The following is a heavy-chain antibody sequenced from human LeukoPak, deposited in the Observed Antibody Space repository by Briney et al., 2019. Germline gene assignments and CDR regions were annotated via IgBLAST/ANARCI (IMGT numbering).Heavy chain of an antibody. J-gene: IGHJ5*02. CDR1: GGTFSSYA. Sequence: SVNVSCKASGGTFSSYAISWVGQAPGQGLEWMGGIIPIFGTANYAQKFQGRVTITADESTSTAYMELSSLRSEDTAVYYCARGGLPGIAAAGNNWFDPWGQGTLVTVSS. CDR2: IIPIFGTA. D-gene: IGHD6-13*01. CDR3: ARGGLPGIAAAGNNWFDP. V-gene: IGHV1-69*13.